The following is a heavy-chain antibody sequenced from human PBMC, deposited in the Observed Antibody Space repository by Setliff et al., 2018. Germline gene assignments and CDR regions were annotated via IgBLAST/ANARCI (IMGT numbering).Heavy chain of an antibody. CDR1: GFTFSRYG. Sequence: GESLKISCAASGFTFSRYGMHWVRQAPGKGLEWVAFMQYDGNRRNYADSVRGRFTISRDNAKNSLYLQMNSLRRENTAVYYCAKDSDYDFLTGSYMDVWGKGTTVTVSS. J-gene: IGHJ6*03. CDR2: MQYDGNRR. V-gene: IGHV3-30*02. D-gene: IGHD3-9*01. CDR3: AKDSDYDFLTGSYMDV.